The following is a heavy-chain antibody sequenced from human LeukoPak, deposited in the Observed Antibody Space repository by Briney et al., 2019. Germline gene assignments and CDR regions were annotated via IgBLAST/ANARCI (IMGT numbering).Heavy chain of an antibody. CDR1: GFTFSSYE. J-gene: IGHJ4*02. V-gene: IGHV3-48*03. CDR2: ISSSGSTI. D-gene: IGHD3-3*01. CDR3: ARDGITIFGVVIRGDFDY. Sequence: GGSLRLSCAASGFTFSSYEMNWVRQAPGKGLEWVSYISSSGSTIYYADSVKGRFTISRDNAKNSLYLQMNSLRAEDTAVYYCARDGITIFGVVIRGDFDYWGQGTLVTVSS.